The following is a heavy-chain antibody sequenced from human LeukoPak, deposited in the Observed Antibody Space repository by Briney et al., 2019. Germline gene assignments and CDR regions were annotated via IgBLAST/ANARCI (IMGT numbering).Heavy chain of an antibody. CDR2: IYSGGST. Sequence: GGSLRLSCAASGFTVSSSYMSWVRQAPGKGLEWVSVIYSGGSTYYADSVKGRFTISRDNSKNTLYLQMSSLRAEDTAVYYCARSTVNYYGMDVWGQGTTVTVSS. J-gene: IGHJ6*02. CDR3: ARSTVNYYGMDV. CDR1: GFTVSSSY. D-gene: IGHD4-11*01. V-gene: IGHV3-53*01.